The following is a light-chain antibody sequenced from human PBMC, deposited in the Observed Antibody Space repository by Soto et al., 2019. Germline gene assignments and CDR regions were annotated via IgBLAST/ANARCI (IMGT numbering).Light chain of an antibody. CDR2: EVT. CDR1: RSDVGAYNY. J-gene: IGLJ1*01. Sequence: QSVLTQPASVSGSPGQSIAISCTGTRSDVGAYNYVSWYQQHPGKAPKLMISEVTNRPSGVSDRFSGSKFGNTASLTISGLQAEDEADYYCSSFTSRFTFVFGTGTKLTVL. CDR3: SSFTSRFTFV. V-gene: IGLV2-14*01.